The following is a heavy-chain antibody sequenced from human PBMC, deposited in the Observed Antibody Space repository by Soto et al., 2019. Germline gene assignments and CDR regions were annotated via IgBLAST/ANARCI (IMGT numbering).Heavy chain of an antibody. CDR3: VRGWGTVTSNYFDH. CDR1: GDSISRSQW. D-gene: IGHD4-17*01. CDR2: IYYSGST. J-gene: IGHJ4*02. Sequence: SETLSLTCAVSGDSISRSQWFSWVRQSPGKGLEWIGEIYYSGSTNYKPSLKSRVSISMDKSKNLFSLRLTSVSAADTAIYYCVRGWGTVTSNYFDHWGQGTLVTVSS. V-gene: IGHV4-4*02.